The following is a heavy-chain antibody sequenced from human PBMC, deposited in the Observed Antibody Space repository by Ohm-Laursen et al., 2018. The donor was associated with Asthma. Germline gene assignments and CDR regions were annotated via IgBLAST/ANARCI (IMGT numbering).Heavy chain of an antibody. CDR1: GFTFSSYA. D-gene: IGHD4-11*01. J-gene: IGHJ4*02. Sequence: SLRLSCAASGFTFSSYAMHWVRQAPGKGLEWVAVISYDGSNKYYADSVKGRFTISRDNSKNTLYLQMNSLRAEDTAVYYCAKAVKGSRPFNYWGQGTLVTVSS. V-gene: IGHV3-30-3*01. CDR2: ISYDGSNK. CDR3: AKAVKGSRPFNY.